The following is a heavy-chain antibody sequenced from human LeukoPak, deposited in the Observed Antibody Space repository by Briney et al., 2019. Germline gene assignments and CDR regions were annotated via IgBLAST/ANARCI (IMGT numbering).Heavy chain of an antibody. Sequence: GGSLRLSCAASGFTLSSYAMSWVRQAPGKGLEWISYIGISDNNIFYADSVRGRFTLSRDNAKNSLYLQMNSLTAEDTAIYYCARETLGCGGDCYDYWGQGTLVTVSS. J-gene: IGHJ4*02. D-gene: IGHD2-21*02. CDR1: GFTLSSYA. CDR2: IGISDNNI. V-gene: IGHV3-48*03. CDR3: ARETLGCGGDCYDY.